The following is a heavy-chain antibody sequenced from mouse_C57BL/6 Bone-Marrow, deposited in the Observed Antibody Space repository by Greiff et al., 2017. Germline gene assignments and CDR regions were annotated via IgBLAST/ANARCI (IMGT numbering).Heavy chain of an antibody. CDR2: ISSGGSYT. J-gene: IGHJ4*01. V-gene: IGHV5-6*02. CDR1: GFTFSSSG. CDR3: ARWGLRGTGYYAWDY. Sequence: DVKLVESGGDLVKPGGSLKLSCAASGFTFSSSGMSWVRQTPDKRLEWVATISSGGSYTYYPDSVKGRFTITRDNAKNTLYLQMSSLTSEDTAMYYCARWGLRGTGYYAWDYEGQGTGATV. D-gene: IGHD2-2*01.